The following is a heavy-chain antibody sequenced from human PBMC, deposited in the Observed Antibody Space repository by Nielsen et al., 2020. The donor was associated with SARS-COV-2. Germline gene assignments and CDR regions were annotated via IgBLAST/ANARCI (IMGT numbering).Heavy chain of an antibody. CDR3: AAYSSGWSLGGGD. V-gene: IGHV4-39*07. Sequence: SETLSLTCTVSGGSISSSPYYWGWMRQPPGKGPEWIVSIYQSGSTYYSPSLKSRITISVDTSKNQFSLKLTSVTAADTAVYYCAAYSSGWSLGGGDWGQGTLVTVSS. J-gene: IGHJ4*02. CDR2: IYQSGST. CDR1: GGSISSSPYY. D-gene: IGHD6-19*01.